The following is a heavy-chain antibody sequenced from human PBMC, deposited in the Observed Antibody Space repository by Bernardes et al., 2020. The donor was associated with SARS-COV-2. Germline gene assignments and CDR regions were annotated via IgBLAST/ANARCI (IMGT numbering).Heavy chain of an antibody. CDR3: VREDVTSTDYYYAMDV. V-gene: IGHV4-61*01. J-gene: IGHJ6*02. Sequence: SETLSLTCTVSGGSLSSGNYYWTWIRQPPGKGLDWIGYIYHGGSSYYNPSLKSRVTISIDTSKNQFSLKLSSVTTADTAVYYCVREDVTSTDYYYAMDVWGRGTTVTVSS. D-gene: IGHD4-17*01. CDR2: IYHGGSS. CDR1: GGSLSSGNYY.